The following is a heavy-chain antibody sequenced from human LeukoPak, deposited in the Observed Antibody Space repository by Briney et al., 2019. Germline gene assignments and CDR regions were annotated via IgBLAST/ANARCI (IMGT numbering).Heavy chain of an antibody. CDR1: GFTFSIYS. V-gene: IGHV3-21*01. Sequence: PGGSLRLSCAASGFTFSIYSMNWVRRAPGKGLEWVSSIDGSSSNINYGDSVKGRFTISRDNAKNSVFLQMNSLRADDTAVYYCASDLAYYYDSSYDWGQGTMVTVSS. D-gene: IGHD3-22*01. J-gene: IGHJ4*02. CDR2: IDGSSSNI. CDR3: ASDLAYYYDSSYD.